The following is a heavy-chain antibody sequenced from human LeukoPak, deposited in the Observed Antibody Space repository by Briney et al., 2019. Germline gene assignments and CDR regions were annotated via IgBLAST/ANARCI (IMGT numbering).Heavy chain of an antibody. J-gene: IGHJ5*02. CDR2: ISSNGGST. CDR3: VNFGGYYDGSGPT. Sequence: GGSLRLSCSASGFTFSSYAMHWVRQAPGKGLEYVSAISSNGGSTYYADSVKGRFTISRDNSKNTLYLQMSSLRAEDTAVYYCVNFGGYYDGSGPTWGQGTLVTVSS. D-gene: IGHD3-22*01. CDR1: GFTFSSYA. V-gene: IGHV3-64D*09.